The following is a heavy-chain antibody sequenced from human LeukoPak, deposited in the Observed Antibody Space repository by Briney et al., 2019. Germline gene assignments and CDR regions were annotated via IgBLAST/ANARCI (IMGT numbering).Heavy chain of an antibody. CDR3: ARRARGSSGSRRYFDY. Sequence: SETLSLTCTVSGGSISSSGYTWGWIRQPPGKGLEWIGGIYYSGSTYYNPSLKSRVTISVDTSKNQFSLKLSSVTATDTAVYYCARRARGSSGSRRYFDYWGQGTLVTVSS. J-gene: IGHJ4*02. D-gene: IGHD3-10*01. CDR1: GGSISSSGYT. CDR2: IYYSGST. V-gene: IGHV4-39*01.